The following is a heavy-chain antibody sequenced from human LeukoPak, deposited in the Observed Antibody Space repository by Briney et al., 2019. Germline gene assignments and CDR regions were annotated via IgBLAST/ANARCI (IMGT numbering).Heavy chain of an antibody. V-gene: IGHV3-23*01. CDR3: AKDGGRTQWLANYFDY. D-gene: IGHD6-19*01. Sequence: GGSLRLSCAASGFTFSSYAMSWVRQAPGKGLEWVSAISGSGGSTYYADSVKGRFTISRDNSKTTLSLQMNSLRAEDTAVYYCAKDGGRTQWLANYFDYWGKGPLVTVSS. CDR2: ISGSGGST. J-gene: IGHJ4*02. CDR1: GFTFSSYA.